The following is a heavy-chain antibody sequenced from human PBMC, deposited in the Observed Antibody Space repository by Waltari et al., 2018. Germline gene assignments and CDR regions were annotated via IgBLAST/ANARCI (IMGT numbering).Heavy chain of an antibody. CDR3: ARDQWFAFDI. CDR1: GSTLSRYW. J-gene: IGHJ3*02. CDR2: IKKDGSEE. D-gene: IGHD3-22*01. V-gene: IGHV3-7*01. Sequence: EVQLVESGGGLVQPGGSLGLSCAASGSTLSRYWMSWVRQAPGKGLEWVANIKKDGSEEYYVDSVRGRFTISRDNAKNSLYLQMNSLRPEDTAVYYCARDQWFAFDIWGQGTMVTVSS.